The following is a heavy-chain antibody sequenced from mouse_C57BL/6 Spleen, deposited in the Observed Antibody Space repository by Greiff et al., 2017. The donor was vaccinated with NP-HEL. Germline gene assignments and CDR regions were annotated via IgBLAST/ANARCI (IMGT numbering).Heavy chain of an antibody. V-gene: IGHV1-42*01. D-gene: IGHD1-1*01. CDR3: ARSITTVVPLDY. Sequence: EVQLQQSGPELVKPGASVKISCKASGYSFTGYYMNWVKQSPEKSLEWIGEINPSTGGTTYNQKFKAKATLTVDKSSSTAYMQLKSLTSEDSAVYYCARSITTVVPLDYWGKGTTLTVSS. CDR1: GYSFTGYY. J-gene: IGHJ2*01. CDR2: INPSTGGT.